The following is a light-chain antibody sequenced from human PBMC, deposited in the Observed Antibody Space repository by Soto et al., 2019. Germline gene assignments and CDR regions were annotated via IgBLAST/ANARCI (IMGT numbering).Light chain of an antibody. J-gene: IGKJ1*01. CDR2: AAS. V-gene: IGKV1-39*01. CDR3: QQSYSTPPWT. Sequence: DIQMTQSPSSLSASVGDRVTITCRASQSISSYLNWYQQKPGKAPKLLIYAASSLQSGVTSRFSGRGSGTDFTLTISSLQPADFATYYCQQSYSTPPWTFGQGTKVEIK. CDR1: QSISSY.